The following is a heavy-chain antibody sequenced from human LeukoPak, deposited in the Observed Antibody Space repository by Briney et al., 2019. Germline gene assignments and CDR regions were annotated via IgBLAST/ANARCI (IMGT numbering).Heavy chain of an antibody. CDR3: ARDSTLNHCSSTSCYPR. V-gene: IGHV4-30-2*01. J-gene: IGHJ1*01. CDR1: GGSISSGGYY. D-gene: IGHD2-2*01. Sequence: KPSQTLSLTCTVSGGSISSGGYYWSWIRQPPGKGLEWIGYIYHSGSTYYNPSLKSRVTISVDRSKNQFSLKLSSVTAADTAVYYCARDSTLNHCSSTSCYPRWSQGTLVTVSS. CDR2: IYHSGST.